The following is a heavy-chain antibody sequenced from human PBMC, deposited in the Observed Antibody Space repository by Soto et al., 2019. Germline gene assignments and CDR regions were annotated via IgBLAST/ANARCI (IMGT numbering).Heavy chain of an antibody. D-gene: IGHD6-19*01. CDR2: IDGDGRNT. CDR1: GFTFSSHW. Sequence: EVQLVESGGGLVQPGGSLTVSCTASGFTFSSHWIHWVRQGPGKGLMWGSRIDGDGRNTDYADSVKGRFALSRANAQNTGNLHLSSLRADDPGVYYSIRGSRGWNGIDYWGQAARVTFSS. J-gene: IGHJ4*02. CDR3: IRGSRGWNGIDY. V-gene: IGHV3-74*01.